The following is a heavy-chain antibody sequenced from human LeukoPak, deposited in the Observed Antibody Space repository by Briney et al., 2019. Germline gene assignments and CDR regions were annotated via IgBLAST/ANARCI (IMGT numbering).Heavy chain of an antibody. CDR1: GFTFSSYA. V-gene: IGHV3-30-3*01. CDR2: ISYDGSNK. J-gene: IGHJ3*02. CDR3: ARGSTGTPYYYDSSGFGNDAFDI. Sequence: PGGSLRLSCAASGFTFSSYAMHWVRQAPGKGLEWVAIISYDGSNKYYADSVKGRFTVSRDNSKNTLFLQMNSLRAEDTAVYYCARGSTGTPYYYDSSGFGNDAFDIWGQGTMVTVSS. D-gene: IGHD3-22*01.